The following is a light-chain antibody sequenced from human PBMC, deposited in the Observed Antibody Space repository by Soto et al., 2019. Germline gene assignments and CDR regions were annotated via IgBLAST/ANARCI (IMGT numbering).Light chain of an antibody. CDR3: QQYGYSTIT. CDR1: QSVXSY. Sequence: DIVLTQCPATLSLSPGERATLSCRASQSVXSYFVWYQEKPGQAPRILXYDASSRATGIADRLSGSGSGTDFTLTISRLEPEYFALYYCQQYGYSTITFGQGTRLEIK. V-gene: IGKV3-20*01. J-gene: IGKJ5*01. CDR2: DAS.